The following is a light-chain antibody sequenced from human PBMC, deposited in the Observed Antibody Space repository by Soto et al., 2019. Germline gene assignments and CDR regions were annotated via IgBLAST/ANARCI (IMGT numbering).Light chain of an antibody. V-gene: IGKV1-9*01. CDR1: QGISSY. J-gene: IGKJ2*01. CDR2: AAS. CDR3: QQLQSSPRT. Sequence: DIQLTQSPSFLSASVGDRVTITCRASQGISSYLAWYQQKPGKAPKLLIYAASTLQSGVPSRFSGSGSGTEFTLTLSSMQPEDFAIYYCQQLQSSPRTFGQGTKLEIK.